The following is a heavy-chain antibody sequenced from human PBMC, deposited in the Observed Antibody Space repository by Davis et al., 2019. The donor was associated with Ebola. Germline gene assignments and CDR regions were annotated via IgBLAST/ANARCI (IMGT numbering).Heavy chain of an antibody. J-gene: IGHJ6*03. CDR2: IIPILGIA. V-gene: IGHV1-69*10. Sequence: SVKVSCKASGGTFSSYAISWVRQAPGQGLEWMGGIIPILGIANYAQKLQGRVTMTTDTSTSTAYMELRSLRSDDTAVYYCARRIYYYYYYMDVWGKGTTVTVSS. D-gene: IGHD5-18*01. CDR1: GGTFSSYA. CDR3: ARRIYYYYYYMDV.